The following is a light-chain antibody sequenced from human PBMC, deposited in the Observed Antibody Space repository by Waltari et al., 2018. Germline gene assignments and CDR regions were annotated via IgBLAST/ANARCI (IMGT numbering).Light chain of an antibody. CDR3: QQYGSSPPWT. V-gene: IGKV3-20*01. CDR1: QSVSSSH. Sequence: DIVLTQSPGTLSLSPGERATLSCRASQSVSSSHLAWYQQKPGQAPKLLIYGASNRATGIPGRCSGSGSGTDFTLTISRLDPEDFAVYYCQQYGSSPPWTFGQGTKVEIK. J-gene: IGKJ1*01. CDR2: GAS.